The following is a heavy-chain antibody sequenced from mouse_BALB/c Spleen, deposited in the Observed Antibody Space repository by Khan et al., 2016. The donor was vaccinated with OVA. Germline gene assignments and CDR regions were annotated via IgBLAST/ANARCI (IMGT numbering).Heavy chain of an antibody. CDR1: GFTFSTYG. CDR2: ISSGGSYT. V-gene: IGHV5-6*01. Sequence: EVQLQESGGVLVKPGGSLKLSCAASGFTFSTYGMSWVRQIPDKRLEWVATISSGGSYTYYPDSVKGRFTISRDNAKNTLYLQMNSLNSEATAMYYCARLAYYYNSEGFAYWGQGTLVTVSA. CDR3: ARLAYYYNSEGFAY. D-gene: IGHD1-1*01. J-gene: IGHJ3*01.